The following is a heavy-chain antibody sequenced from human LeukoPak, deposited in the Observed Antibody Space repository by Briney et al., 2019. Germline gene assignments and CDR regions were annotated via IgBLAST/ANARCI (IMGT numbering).Heavy chain of an antibody. CDR3: ARSAVNNWYGAV. D-gene: IGHD1-1*01. CDR1: RYTFARYG. CDR2: ISTDRDDI. J-gene: IGHJ4*02. Sequence: ASVKISCKASRYTFARYGITWVRQAPGQGLEWVGRISTDRDDIHYAQKLQGRVTLTTDTSTSTAYMELRSLTSDDTAVYYCARSAVNNWYGAVWGQGTLVTVSS. V-gene: IGHV1-18*01.